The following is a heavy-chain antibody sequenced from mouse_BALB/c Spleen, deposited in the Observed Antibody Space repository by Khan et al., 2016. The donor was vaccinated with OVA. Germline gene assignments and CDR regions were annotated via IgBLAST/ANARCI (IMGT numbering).Heavy chain of an antibody. CDR2: INPSNGRT. CDR3: ARLLINFDY. V-gene: IGHV1S81*02. Sequence: QVQLQQPGAELVNPGASVNLSCKASGYTLTSYWMHWVKQRPGQGLEWIGDINPSNGRTNYNEKFKSKATLTVDKSSSTAYMQLSSLTAEDSAVYYCARLLINFDYWGQGTTLTVAS. CDR1: GYTLTSYW. D-gene: IGHD2-1*01. J-gene: IGHJ2*01.